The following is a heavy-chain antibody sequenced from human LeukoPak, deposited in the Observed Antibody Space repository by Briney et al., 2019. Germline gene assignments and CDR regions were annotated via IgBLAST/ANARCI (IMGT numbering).Heavy chain of an antibody. CDR3: ARVGFSDAFDI. Sequence: GGTLSLSCAASGFTFSSYWMSWVRQAPGQGLGWVGNVKQDRSEKYYVDSVKGRFTISRDNAKNSLYLQMNGLRAEDTAVYYCARVGFSDAFDIWGQGTMVTVSS. CDR1: GFTFSSYW. J-gene: IGHJ3*02. D-gene: IGHD3-3*02. V-gene: IGHV3-7*01. CDR2: VKQDRSEK.